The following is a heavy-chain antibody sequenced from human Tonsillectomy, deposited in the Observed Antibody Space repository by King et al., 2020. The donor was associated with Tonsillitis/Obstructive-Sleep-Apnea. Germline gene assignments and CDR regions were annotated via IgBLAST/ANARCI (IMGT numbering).Heavy chain of an antibody. CDR3: ARDQDYGSGSYFHYYYYMDV. V-gene: IGHV3-53*01. J-gene: IGHJ6*03. CDR1: GFTVSSNY. Sequence: VQLVESGGCLIQPGGSLRLSCAASGFTVSSNYMSWVRQAPVKGLEWGSVIYSGGSTYYADCVKGRFTISRDNSKNTLYLQMNSLRAEDTVVYYCARDQDYGSGSYFHYYYYMDVWGKGTTVTVSS. CDR2: IYSGGST. D-gene: IGHD3-10*01.